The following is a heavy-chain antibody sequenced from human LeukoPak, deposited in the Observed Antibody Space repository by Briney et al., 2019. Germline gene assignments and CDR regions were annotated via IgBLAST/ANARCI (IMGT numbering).Heavy chain of an antibody. CDR2: ISYDGSNK. Sequence: GGSLRLSCAASGFTFSSYAMHWVRQAPGKGLEWVAVISYDGSNKYYADSVKGRFTISRDNSKNTLYLQMNSLRAEDTAVYYCARDRSDCSGGSCPPYYYYYGMDVWGQGTTVTVSS. J-gene: IGHJ6*02. CDR3: ARDRSDCSGGSCPPYYYYYGMDV. V-gene: IGHV3-30-3*01. D-gene: IGHD2-15*01. CDR1: GFTFSSYA.